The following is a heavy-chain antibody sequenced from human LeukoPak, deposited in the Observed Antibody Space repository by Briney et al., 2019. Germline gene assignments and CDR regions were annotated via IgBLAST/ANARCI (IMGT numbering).Heavy chain of an antibody. CDR1: GGSFSGYY. J-gene: IGHJ4*02. Sequence: SETLSLTCAVYGGSFSGYYWSWIRQPPGKGLEWIGYIYYSGSTNYNPSLKSRVTISVDSSKNQFSLKLSSVTAADTAVYYCARDVRVYSSGWYSFYFDYWGQGTLVTVPS. D-gene: IGHD6-19*01. CDR2: IYYSGST. CDR3: ARDVRVYSSGWYSFYFDY. V-gene: IGHV4-59*01.